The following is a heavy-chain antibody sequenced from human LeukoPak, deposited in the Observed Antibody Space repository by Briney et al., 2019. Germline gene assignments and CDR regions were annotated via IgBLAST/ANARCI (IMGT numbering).Heavy chain of an antibody. CDR3: ASNLHDYGDYGEYYFDY. V-gene: IGHV3-74*01. Sequence: GSLRLSCAASGFTFSSYWMHWVRQAPGKGLVWVSRINSDGSSTSYADSVKGRFTISRDNAKNTLYLQMNSLRAEDTAVYYCASNLHDYGDYGEYYFDYWGQGTLVTVSS. CDR1: GFTFSSYW. D-gene: IGHD4-17*01. CDR2: INSDGSST. J-gene: IGHJ4*02.